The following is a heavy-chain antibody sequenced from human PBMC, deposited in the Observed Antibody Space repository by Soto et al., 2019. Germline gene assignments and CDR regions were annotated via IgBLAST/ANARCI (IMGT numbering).Heavy chain of an antibody. CDR1: GYSFTSYW. CDR2: IYPGDSDT. Sequence: ESLKISCKGSGYSFTSYWIGWVRQMPGKGLECMGIIYPGDSDTRYSPSFQGKVTISADKSISTSYLQWSSLKASDTAMYYCARISKIPAAYHYYYYYGMYXWGQGTTFTVS. J-gene: IGHJ6*02. V-gene: IGHV5-51*01. CDR3: ARISKIPAAYHYYYYYGMYX. D-gene: IGHD2-2*01.